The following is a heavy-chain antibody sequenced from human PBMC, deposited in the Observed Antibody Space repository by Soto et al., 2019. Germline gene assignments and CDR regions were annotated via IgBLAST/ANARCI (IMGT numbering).Heavy chain of an antibody. D-gene: IGHD1-1*01. CDR3: ARGSTWSVFDY. CDR1: GGSISSSY. V-gene: IGHV4-59*01. CDR2: NYYSGSEST. J-gene: IGHJ4*02. Sequence: PSETLSLTCSVSGGSISSSYWNWIRQPPGKGLEWIGFNYYSGSESTRYNPSLKSRVAISVDTAKKQFSLKLTSVTAADTAIYYCARGSTWSVFDYWGQGTLVTVSS.